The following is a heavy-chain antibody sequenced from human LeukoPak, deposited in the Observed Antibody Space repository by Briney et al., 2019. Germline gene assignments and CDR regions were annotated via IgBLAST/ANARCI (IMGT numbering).Heavy chain of an antibody. V-gene: IGHV3-21*06. CDR1: GFTLSSYS. D-gene: IGHD3-22*01. CDR2: ISSSSSYI. J-gene: IGHJ4*02. Sequence: GGSLRLSCAASGFTLSSYSMNWVREARGEGGEWGSSISSSSSYIYYADSVKGRFTISRDNAKNSLYVQMDSLRAEDTAVYYCARGDSSGYVCDYWGQGTLVTVSS. CDR3: ARGDSSGYVCDY.